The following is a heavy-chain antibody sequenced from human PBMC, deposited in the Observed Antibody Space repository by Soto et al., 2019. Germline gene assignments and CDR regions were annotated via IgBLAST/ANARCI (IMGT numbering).Heavy chain of an antibody. V-gene: IGHV3-23*01. CDR2: ISGSGGST. J-gene: IGHJ4*02. Sequence: GGSLRLSCAASGFTFSSHAMSWVRQAPGKGLEWVSAISGSGGSTFNADSVKGRFTISRDNAKNSLYLQMNSLRAEDTAVYYCARDHPAYSSSWYISAYWGQGTLVTVSS. D-gene: IGHD6-13*01. CDR3: ARDHPAYSSSWYISAY. CDR1: GFTFSSHA.